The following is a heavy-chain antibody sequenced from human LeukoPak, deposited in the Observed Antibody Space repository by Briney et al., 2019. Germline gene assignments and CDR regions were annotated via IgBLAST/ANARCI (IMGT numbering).Heavy chain of an antibody. V-gene: IGHV4-39*01. Sequence: SETLSLTCTVSGGSISTNTYYWGWLRQPPGKGLEWIGTISYSGSTFYNPSLKSRLTMSVDTSQNQFSLKSTSVTAADTAVFYCARSRSTSRQPNWFDPWGHGTLVTVSS. CDR1: GGSISTNTYY. D-gene: IGHD2-2*01. CDR3: ARSRSTSRQPNWFDP. CDR2: ISYSGST. J-gene: IGHJ5*02.